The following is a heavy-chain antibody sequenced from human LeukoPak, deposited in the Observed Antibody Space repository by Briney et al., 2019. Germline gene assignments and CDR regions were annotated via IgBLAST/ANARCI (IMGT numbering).Heavy chain of an antibody. CDR2: ISAYNGNT. V-gene: IGHV1-18*01. Sequence: ASVKVSCKASGYTFTNYAIGWARQAPGQGLGWMGWISAYNGNTNYAQKLQGRVTLATDASSSTAYMELRSLRSDDTAVYYCARGGSGWSRDYWGQGTLVTVSS. CDR3: ARGGSGWSRDY. D-gene: IGHD6-19*01. J-gene: IGHJ4*02. CDR1: GYTFTNYA.